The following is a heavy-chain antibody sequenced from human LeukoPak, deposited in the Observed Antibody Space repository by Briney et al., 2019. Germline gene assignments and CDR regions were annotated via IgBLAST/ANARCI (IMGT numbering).Heavy chain of an antibody. Sequence: PSETLSLTCAVSGYSISSGYYWGWIRQPPGKGLEWIGSICHSGSTYYNPSLKSRVTISVDTSKNQFSLKLSSVTAADTAVYYCPRRSPDYSNYDGYYYYMDVWGKGTTVTVSS. CDR1: GYSISSGYY. D-gene: IGHD4-11*01. CDR2: ICHSGST. J-gene: IGHJ6*03. CDR3: PRRSPDYSNYDGYYYYMDV. V-gene: IGHV4-38-2*01.